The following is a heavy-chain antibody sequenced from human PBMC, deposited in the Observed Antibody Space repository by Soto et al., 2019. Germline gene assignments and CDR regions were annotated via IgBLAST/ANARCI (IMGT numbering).Heavy chain of an antibody. V-gene: IGHV3-9*01. CDR3: AKDYAGYYYSIDV. CDR2: INWNSGDI. J-gene: IGHJ6*03. CDR1: GFTFDDFA. Sequence: EVQLVESGGGLVQPGRSLRLSCAASGFTFDDFAMHWVRQAPGKGLEWVSGINWNSGDINYADSVKGRFTISRDNAKNSLYLQMNSLRAEDTALYYCAKDYAGYYYSIDVWGKGTTVTVSS.